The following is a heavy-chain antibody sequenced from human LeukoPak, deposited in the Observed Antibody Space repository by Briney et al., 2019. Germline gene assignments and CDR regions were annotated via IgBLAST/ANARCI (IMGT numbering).Heavy chain of an antibody. J-gene: IGHJ6*03. V-gene: IGHV7-4-1*02. CDR1: GYTFTSYG. Sequence: ASVKVSCKASGYTFTSYGISWVRQAPGQGLEWMGWINTNTGNPTYAQGFTGRFVFSLDTSVSTAYLQISSLKAEDTAVYYCARDQSEGRGAVAYYYYYMDVWGKGTTVTVSS. CDR2: INTNTGNP. CDR3: ARDQSEGRGAVAYYYYYMDV. D-gene: IGHD6-19*01.